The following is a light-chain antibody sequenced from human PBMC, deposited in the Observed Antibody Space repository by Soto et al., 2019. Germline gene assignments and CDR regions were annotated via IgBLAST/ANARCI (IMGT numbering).Light chain of an antibody. Sequence: KQSVSVVSPTIGESVTITCRASQVISTSLAWYQVKPGKAPKLLIYAASTVESGVPSRFSATVSGTEFSLTITSLQPEDFATYYCQPYKMYPPWPFGQGTK. CDR2: AAS. CDR3: QPYKMYPPWP. J-gene: IGKJ1*01. CDR1: QVISTS. V-gene: IGKV1-9*01.